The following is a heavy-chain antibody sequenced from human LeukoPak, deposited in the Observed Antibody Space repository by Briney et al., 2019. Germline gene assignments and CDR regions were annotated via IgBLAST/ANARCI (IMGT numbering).Heavy chain of an antibody. D-gene: IGHD5-18*01. CDR1: GFTFSGYA. J-gene: IGHJ4*02. V-gene: IGHV3-23*01. CDR2: ISGSGGST. Sequence: GGSLRLSCAASGFTFSGYAMSWVRQAPGKGLEWVSAISGSGGSTYYADSVKGRFTISRDNSKNTLYLQMNSLRAEDTAVYYCAKDPGYSYGPHYYFDYWGQGTLVTVSS. CDR3: AKDPGYSYGPHYYFDY.